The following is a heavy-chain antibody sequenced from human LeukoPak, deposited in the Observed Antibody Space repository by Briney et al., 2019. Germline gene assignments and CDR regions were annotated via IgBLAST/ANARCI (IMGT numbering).Heavy chain of an antibody. V-gene: IGHV3-48*04. Sequence: GGSLRLSCAASGFVISRYSLNWVRQAPGKGLEWLSYITSSSSTKYYADSVKGRFTISRDNAKNSLYLQMNSLRAEDTAVYYCAREELGSSLGFDPWGQGTLVTVSS. CDR3: AREELGSSLGFDP. D-gene: IGHD3-16*01. CDR1: GFVISRYS. J-gene: IGHJ5*02. CDR2: ITSSSSTK.